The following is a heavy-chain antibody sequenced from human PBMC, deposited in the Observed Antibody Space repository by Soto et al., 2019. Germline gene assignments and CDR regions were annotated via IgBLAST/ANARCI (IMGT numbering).Heavy chain of an antibody. CDR1: GFTFSSYG. D-gene: IGHD4-17*01. V-gene: IGHV3-30*18. CDR3: AKDRGALRWSEEHYYFDY. CDR2: ILYDGSKK. J-gene: IGHJ4*02. Sequence: GGSLRLSCAASGFTFSSYGMHWVRQAPGKGLEWVAVILYDGSKKYYADSMKGRFTISRDNSKNTMYLQMNSLRAEDTALYYCAKDRGALRWSEEHYYFDYWGRGTLVTVSS.